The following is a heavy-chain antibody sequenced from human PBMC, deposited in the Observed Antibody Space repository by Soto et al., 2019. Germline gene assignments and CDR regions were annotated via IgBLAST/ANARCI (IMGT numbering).Heavy chain of an antibody. V-gene: IGHV4-61*08. CDR2: IYYSGST. D-gene: IGHD3-10*01. CDR1: GGSITSGGYH. Sequence: SETLSLTCTVSGGSITSGGYHWSWIRQHPGKGLEWIGYIYYSGSTNYNPSLKSRVTISVDTSKNQFSLKLSSVTAADTATYYCVRSADYVSGGVSIFDPWGQGALVTVSS. J-gene: IGHJ5*02. CDR3: VRSADYVSGGVSIFDP.